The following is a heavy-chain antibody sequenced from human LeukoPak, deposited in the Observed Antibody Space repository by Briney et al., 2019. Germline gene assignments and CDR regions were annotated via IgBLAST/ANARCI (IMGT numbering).Heavy chain of an antibody. D-gene: IGHD3-10*01. Sequence: GGSLRLSCAASGFTFDDYAMHWVRQAPGKGLEWVSGISWNSGSIGYADSVKGRFTISRDNSKNTLYLQMNSLRAEDTAVYYCAKKEGYYGSGSYYSGLNWFDPWGQGTLVTVSS. CDR2: ISWNSGSI. CDR3: AKKEGYYGSGSYYSGLNWFDP. J-gene: IGHJ5*02. V-gene: IGHV3-9*01. CDR1: GFTFDDYA.